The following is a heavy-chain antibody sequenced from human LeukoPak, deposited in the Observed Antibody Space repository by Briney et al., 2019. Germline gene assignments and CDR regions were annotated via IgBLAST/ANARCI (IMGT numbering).Heavy chain of an antibody. CDR1: GFTFSSYD. V-gene: IGHV3-13*01. Sequence: GGSLRLSCAASGFTFSSYDMHWARQATGKGLEWVSAIGPAGDTYYPDSVKGRFTISRENAKNSFYLQMNSLRAGDTAVYYCARGGGSSWYSFDYWGQGTLVTVSS. CDR3: ARGGGSSWYSFDY. CDR2: IGPAGDT. D-gene: IGHD6-13*01. J-gene: IGHJ4*02.